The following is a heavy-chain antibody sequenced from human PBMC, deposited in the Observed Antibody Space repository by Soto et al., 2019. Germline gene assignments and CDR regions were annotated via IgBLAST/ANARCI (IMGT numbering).Heavy chain of an antibody. CDR2: IYSGGST. CDR3: ARWSRGEVRGAFDY. V-gene: IGHV3-66*01. J-gene: IGHJ4*02. Sequence: EVQLVESGGGLVQPGGSLRLSCAASGFTVSSNYMSWVRQAPGKGLEWVSVIYSGGSTYYADSVKGRFTISRDNSKNTLYLQMKSLRAEDTAVYYCARWSRGEVRGAFDYWGQGTLVTVSS. CDR1: GFTVSSNY. D-gene: IGHD3-10*01.